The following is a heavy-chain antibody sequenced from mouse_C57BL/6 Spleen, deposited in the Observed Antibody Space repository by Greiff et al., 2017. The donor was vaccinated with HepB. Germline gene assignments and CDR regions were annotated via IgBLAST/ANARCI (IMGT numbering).Heavy chain of an antibody. CDR2: IYPRSGNT. CDR3: ARRGDHGSFYYFDY. Sequence: QVQLQQSGAELARPGASVKLSCKASGYTFTSYGISWVKQRTGQGLEWIGEIYPRSGNTYYNEKFKGKATLTADKSSSTAYMELRSLTSEDSAVYFCARRGDHGSFYYFDYWGQGTTLTVSS. D-gene: IGHD1-1*01. V-gene: IGHV1-81*01. J-gene: IGHJ2*01. CDR1: GYTFTSYG.